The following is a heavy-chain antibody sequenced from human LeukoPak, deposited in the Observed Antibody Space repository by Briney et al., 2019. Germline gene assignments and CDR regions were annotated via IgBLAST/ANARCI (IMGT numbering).Heavy chain of an antibody. Sequence: GGSLRLSCAASGFTFSSYGMHCVRQAPGKGLEWVAVISYDGSNKYYADSVKGRFTISRDNSKNTLYLQMNSLRAEDTAVYYCAKEGDYYDSSGYSYWGQGTLVTVSS. V-gene: IGHV3-30*18. CDR2: ISYDGSNK. CDR1: GFTFSSYG. J-gene: IGHJ4*02. D-gene: IGHD3-22*01. CDR3: AKEGDYYDSSGYSY.